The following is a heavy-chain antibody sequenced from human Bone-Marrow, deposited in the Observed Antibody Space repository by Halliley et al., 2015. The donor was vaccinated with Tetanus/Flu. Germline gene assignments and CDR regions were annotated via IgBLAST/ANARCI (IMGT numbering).Heavy chain of an antibody. V-gene: IGHV3-30*02. CDR2: K. J-gene: IGHJ6*02. CDR3: AKDREVVTAKDYYYGMDV. Sequence: KYYADSVKGRFPISRDNSVNMLFLQMNSLRADDTAVYYCAKDREVVTAKDYYYGMDVWGQGTTVTVSS. D-gene: IGHD2-21*02.